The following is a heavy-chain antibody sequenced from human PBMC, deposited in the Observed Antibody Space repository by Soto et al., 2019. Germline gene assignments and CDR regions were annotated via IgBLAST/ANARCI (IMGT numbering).Heavy chain of an antibody. CDR2: ISWDGLAQ. D-gene: IGHD1-1*01. Sequence: VQLVESGGGVVQPGRSLRLLCEASGFPLSHYGMHWVRQAPGMGLEWVAVISWDGLAQYYGDSVRGRFTISRDNSQSTLYLQMNSLRTEDTAIYYCAKETIQVGGPNYFDYWGQGVLVTVSS. CDR3: AKETIQVGGPNYFDY. CDR1: GFPLSHYG. J-gene: IGHJ4*02. V-gene: IGHV3-30*18.